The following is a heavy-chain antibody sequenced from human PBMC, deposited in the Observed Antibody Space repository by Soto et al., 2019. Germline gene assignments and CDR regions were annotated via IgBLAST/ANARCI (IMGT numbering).Heavy chain of an antibody. CDR2: FNADDGET. V-gene: IGHV1-3*01. CDR1: GDTFTSYA. Sequence: TSVKLTCKASGDTFTSYAMHWVRQAPGQRLEWMGCFNADDGETNYSQKFQGRVTMTEDTSTDTAYMELSSLRSEDTAVYYCATDPNILTGYYIGYWGQGTLVTVSS. CDR3: ATDPNILTGYYIGY. J-gene: IGHJ4*02. D-gene: IGHD3-9*01.